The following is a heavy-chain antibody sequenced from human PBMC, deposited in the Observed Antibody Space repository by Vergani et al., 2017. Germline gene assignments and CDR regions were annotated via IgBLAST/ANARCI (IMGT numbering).Heavy chain of an antibody. V-gene: IGHV4-4*07. CDR3: ARVDSISSYXYFDL. J-gene: IGHJ2*01. Sequence: QVQLQESGPGLVKPSETLSLTCTVSGGSISSYYWSWIRQPAGKGLEWIGRIYTSGSTNYNPSLKSRVTMSVDTSKNQFSLKLSSVTAADTAVYYCARVDSISSYXYFDLWGRGTLVTVSS. D-gene: IGHD6-13*01. CDR2: IYTSGST. CDR1: GGSISSYY.